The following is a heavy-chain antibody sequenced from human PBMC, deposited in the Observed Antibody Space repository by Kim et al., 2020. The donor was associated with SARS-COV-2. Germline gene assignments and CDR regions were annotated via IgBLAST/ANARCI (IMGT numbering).Heavy chain of an antibody. V-gene: IGHV1-69*13. CDR1: GGTFSSYA. CDR2: IIPIFGTA. Sequence: SVKVSCKASGGTFSSYAISWVRQAPGQGLEWMGGIIPIFGTANYAQKFQGRVTITADESTSTAYMELSSLRSEDTAVYYCARETMDSSGYYYGENWFDPWGQGTLVTVSS. CDR3: ARETMDSSGYYYGENWFDP. J-gene: IGHJ5*02. D-gene: IGHD3-22*01.